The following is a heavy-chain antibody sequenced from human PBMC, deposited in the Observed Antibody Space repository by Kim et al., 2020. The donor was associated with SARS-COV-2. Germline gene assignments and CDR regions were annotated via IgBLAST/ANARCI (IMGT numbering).Heavy chain of an antibody. D-gene: IGHD3-10*01. Sequence: SETLSLTCTVSGGSISSGDYYWSWIRQPPGKGLEWIGYIYYSGSTYYNPSLKSRVTISVDTSKNQFSLKLSSVTAADTAVYYCARWADGSGSSFDYWGQGTLVTVSS. CDR3: ARWADGSGSSFDY. V-gene: IGHV4-30-4*01. CDR2: IYYSGST. J-gene: IGHJ4*02. CDR1: GGSISSGDYY.